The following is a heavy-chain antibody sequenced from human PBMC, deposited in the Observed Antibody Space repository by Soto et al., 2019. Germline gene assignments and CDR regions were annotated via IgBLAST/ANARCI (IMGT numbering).Heavy chain of an antibody. CDR2: IDGPGENT. Sequence: EVQLLESGGGLVQPGGSLRLFCAAFGFSFCNYAMSWVRQAPGKGLEWVSAIDGPGENTHYADSVKGRFTFSRDNSKNTLYLQMKSLRAEDTAVYYCAKQVTAWYNDAFDMWGQGTRVTVSS. CDR1: GFSFCNYA. D-gene: IGHD1-1*01. J-gene: IGHJ3*02. V-gene: IGHV3-23*01. CDR3: AKQVTAWYNDAFDM.